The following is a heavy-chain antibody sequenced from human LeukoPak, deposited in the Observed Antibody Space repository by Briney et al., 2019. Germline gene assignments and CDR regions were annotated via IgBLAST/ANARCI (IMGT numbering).Heavy chain of an antibody. D-gene: IGHD3-10*01. Sequence: PVASAKVSCKASGYTFTSYAISWVRQAPGQGLEWMGRIIPILGIANYAQKFQGRVTITADKSTSTAYMELSSLRSEDTAVYYCARTLYGSGSYNYYYGMDVWGQGTTVTVSS. V-gene: IGHV1-69*04. CDR2: IIPILGIA. CDR3: ARTLYGSGSYNYYYGMDV. CDR1: GYTFTSYA. J-gene: IGHJ6*02.